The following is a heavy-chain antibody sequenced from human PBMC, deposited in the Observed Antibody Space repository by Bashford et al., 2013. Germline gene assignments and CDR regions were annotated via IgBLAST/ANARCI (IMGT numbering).Heavy chain of an antibody. CDR3: ATTRELTISARRFDS. CDR2: IIPIFGTL. V-gene: IGHV1-69*06. J-gene: IGHJ4*02. Sequence: SVKVSCKASGGTFSIYAINWVRQAPGQGLEWMGGIIPIFGTLDYAQMFQGRFTITADKSTNTAYMEVSGLRSEDTAVYFCATTRELTISARRFDSWGQGTLVTVSS. D-gene: IGHD6-6*01. CDR1: GGTFSIYA.